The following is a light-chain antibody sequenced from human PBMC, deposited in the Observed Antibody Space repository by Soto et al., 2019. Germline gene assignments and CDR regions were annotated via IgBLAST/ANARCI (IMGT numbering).Light chain of an antibody. CDR3: AAWDDSLNGVYV. J-gene: IGLJ1*01. V-gene: IGLV1-44*01. CDR2: SND. CDR1: RSNIGSNN. Sequence: QSFLTQPPSASLTPGQRVTISCSGSRSNIGSNNVYWYQQLPGTAPKLLIYSNDKRPSGVPDRFSGSRSGTSASLAITGLQSEDEADYYCAAWDDSLNGVYVFGPGTKVTAL.